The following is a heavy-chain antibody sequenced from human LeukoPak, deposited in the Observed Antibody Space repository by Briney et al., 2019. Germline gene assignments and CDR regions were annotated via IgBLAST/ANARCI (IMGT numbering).Heavy chain of an antibody. Sequence: ASVTVSCKASGYTFTSYDINWVRQAPGQGLEWMGWMNPNSGNTGYAQKFQGRVTMTRNTSISTAYMELSSLRSEDTAVYYCARRTQHDYYYYGMDVWGQGTTVTVSS. CDR3: ARRTQHDYYYYGMDV. D-gene: IGHD1-14*01. CDR2: MNPNSGNT. CDR1: GYTFTSYD. V-gene: IGHV1-8*01. J-gene: IGHJ6*02.